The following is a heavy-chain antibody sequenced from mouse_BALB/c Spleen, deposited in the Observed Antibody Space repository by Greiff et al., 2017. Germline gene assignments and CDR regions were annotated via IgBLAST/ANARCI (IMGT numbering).Heavy chain of an antibody. V-gene: IGHV5-17*02. D-gene: IGHD2-10*02. J-gene: IGHJ4*01. Sequence: EVQRVESGGGLVQPGGSRKLSCAASGFTFSSFGMHWVRQAPEKGLEWVAYISSGSSTIYYADTVKGRFTISRDNPKNTLFLQMTSLRSEDTAMYYCARVGYGNYSYYAMDYWGQGTSVTVSS. CDR1: GFTFSSFG. CDR2: ISSGSSTI. CDR3: ARVGYGNYSYYAMDY.